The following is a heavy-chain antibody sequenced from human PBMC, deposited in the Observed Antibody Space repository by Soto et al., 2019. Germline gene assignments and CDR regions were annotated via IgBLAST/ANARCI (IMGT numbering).Heavy chain of an antibody. J-gene: IGHJ6*03. CDR1: GYTFTSYD. V-gene: IGHV1-8*01. CDR3: AXFISKKYYYNYIVV. D-gene: IGHD4-4*01. CDR2: MNPNSGNT. Sequence: ASVKVSCKASGYTFTSYDINWVRQATGQGLEWMGWMNPNSGNTGYAQKFQGRVTMTRNTSISTAYMELSSLRSEDTAVYYCAXFISKKYYYNYIVVWCKGTSVTGSS.